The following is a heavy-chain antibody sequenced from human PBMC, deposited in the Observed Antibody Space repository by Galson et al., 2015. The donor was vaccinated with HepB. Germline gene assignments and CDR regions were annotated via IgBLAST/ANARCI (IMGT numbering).Heavy chain of an antibody. D-gene: IGHD2-2*01. J-gene: IGHJ6*02. CDR3: AKSRSTSPRDYYYYGMDV. V-gene: IGHV3-23*01. CDR2: ISGSGGST. CDR1: GFTFSSYA. Sequence: SLRLSCAASGFTFSSYAMSWVRQAPGKGLEWVSAISGSGGSTYYADSVKGRFTISRDNSKNTLYLQMNSLRAEDTAVYYCAKSRSTSPRDYYYYGMDVWGQGTTVTVSS.